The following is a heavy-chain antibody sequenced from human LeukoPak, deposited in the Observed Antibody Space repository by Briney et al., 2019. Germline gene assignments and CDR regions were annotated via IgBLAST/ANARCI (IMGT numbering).Heavy chain of an antibody. D-gene: IGHD3-22*01. CDR1: GYTFTGYY. CDR2: INPNSGGT. Sequence: GASVKVSCKASGYTFTGYYMHWVRQAPGQGLEWMGWINPNSGGTNYAQKFQGRVTMTRDTSISTAYMELSRLRSDDTAVYYCAREKYYYDSSGYYRYQGYYFDYWGQGTLVTVSS. V-gene: IGHV1-2*02. CDR3: AREKYYYDSSGYYRYQGYYFDY. J-gene: IGHJ4*02.